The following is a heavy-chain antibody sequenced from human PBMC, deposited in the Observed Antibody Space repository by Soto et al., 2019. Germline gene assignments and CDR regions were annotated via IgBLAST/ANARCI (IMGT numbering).Heavy chain of an antibody. J-gene: IGHJ5*02. CDR2: ICWNSGSI. CDR3: AKDSSHYDIFWGRRMNWFDP. Sequence: EVQLVESGGGLVQPGRYLRLSCAASGFTFDDYAMHWVRQAPGKGLEWVAGICWNSGSIGYADSVKGRLTNARDNAKNSLYMQINSLRAKDTALYYCAKDSSHYDIFWGRRMNWFDPWGQGALVTDSS. D-gene: IGHD3-9*01. CDR1: GFTFDDYA. V-gene: IGHV3-9*01.